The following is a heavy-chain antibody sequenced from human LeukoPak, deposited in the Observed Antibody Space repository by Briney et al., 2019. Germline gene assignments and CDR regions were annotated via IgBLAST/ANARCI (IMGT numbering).Heavy chain of an antibody. V-gene: IGHV3-53*01. Sequence: GGSLRLSCAASGFTVSSNYMSWVRQAPGKGLEWVSVIYSGGSTYYADSVKGRFTISRDNSKNTLYLQMNSLRAEDTAVYYCARDPPPGRGYYDSSGAQDDYWGQGTLVTVSS. CDR1: GFTVSSNY. CDR2: IYSGGST. CDR3: ARDPPPGRGYYDSSGAQDDY. J-gene: IGHJ4*02. D-gene: IGHD3-22*01.